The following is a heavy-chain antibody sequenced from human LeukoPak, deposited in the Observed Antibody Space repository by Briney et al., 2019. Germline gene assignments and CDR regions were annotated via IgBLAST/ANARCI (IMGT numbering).Heavy chain of an antibody. D-gene: IGHD2/OR15-2a*01. CDR3: ARTFDWFDP. CDR1: GFTFSSYS. V-gene: IGHV3-21*04. CDR2: ISSSSSYI. Sequence: PGGSLRLSCAASGFTFSSYSMSWVRQAPGKGLEWVSSISSSSSYIYYADSLKGRFTISRDNAKNSLSLQMNSLRAEDTAVYYCARTFDWFDPWGQGTLVTVSS. J-gene: IGHJ5*02.